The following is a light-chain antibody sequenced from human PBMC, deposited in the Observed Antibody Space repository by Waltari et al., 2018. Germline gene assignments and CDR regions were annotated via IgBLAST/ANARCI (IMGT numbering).Light chain of an antibody. CDR2: GAS. J-gene: IGKJ4*01. Sequence: EIVMTQSPATLSVSPGERATLSCRASQSVTNNLAWYQQKPGQAPSLLLYGASPRATGIPARFSGSGSGTEFTLTISSMQSEDFAVYYCQQYHNWLTFGGGTKVEIK. V-gene: IGKV3-15*01. CDR1: QSVTNN. CDR3: QQYHNWLT.